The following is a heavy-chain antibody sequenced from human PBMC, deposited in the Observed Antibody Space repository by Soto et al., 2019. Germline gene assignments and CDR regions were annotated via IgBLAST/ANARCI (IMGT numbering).Heavy chain of an antibody. CDR1: GFSLSTSGVG. V-gene: IGHV2-5*02. Sequence: QITLKESGPTLVKPTQTLTLTCTFSGFSLSTSGVGVGWIRQPPGKALEWLALIYWDAGKRYSPSLKSRLTITKDTSKNLVVLTMTNMAPVDTATYYGAHSIGESCWFDPWGQGTLVTVSS. D-gene: IGHD3-10*01. CDR2: IYWDAGK. CDR3: AHSIGESCWFDP. J-gene: IGHJ5*02.